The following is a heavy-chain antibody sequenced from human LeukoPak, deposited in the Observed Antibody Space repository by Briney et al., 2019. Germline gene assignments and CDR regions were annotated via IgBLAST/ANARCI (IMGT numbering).Heavy chain of an antibody. CDR3: ARDLSSSGWYRGYWYFDY. J-gene: IGHJ4*02. CDR2: IYYSGST. Sequence: TASETLSLTCTVSGGSISSSSYYWGWIRQPPGKGLEWIGYIYYSGSTYYNPSLKSRVTISVDTSKNQFSLQLNSVTPEDTAVYYCARDLSSSGWYRGYWYFDYWGQGTLVTVSS. V-gene: IGHV4-31*03. D-gene: IGHD6-19*01. CDR1: GGSISSSSYY.